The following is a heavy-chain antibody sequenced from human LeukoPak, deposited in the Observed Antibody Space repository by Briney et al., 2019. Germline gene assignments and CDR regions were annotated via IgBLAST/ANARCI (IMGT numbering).Heavy chain of an antibody. J-gene: IGHJ4*02. CDR1: GFSVSDEY. Sequence: PWGSLRLTWAASGFSVSDEYMSWIRQAPGQGPEWISYISASGSYTNYADSVKGRFTISRDNAKNSLHLQMNSLTAEDTAVYSCGRIRGSGPCAHFDVWGQGILVTVSS. D-gene: IGHD5-12*01. CDR3: GRIRGSGPCAHFDV. V-gene: IGHV3-11*03. CDR2: ISASGSYT.